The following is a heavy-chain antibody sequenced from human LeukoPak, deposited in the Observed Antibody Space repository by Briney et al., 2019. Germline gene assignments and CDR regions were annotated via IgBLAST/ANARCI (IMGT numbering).Heavy chain of an antibody. CDR3: AKDLGRVGLNY. CDR1: GGTFSSYA. Sequence: ASVKVSCKASGGTFSSYAMSWVRQAPGKGLEWVSAISGSGGSTYYADSVKGRFTISRDNSKNTLYLQMNSLRAEDTAVYYCAKDLGRVGLNYWGQGTLVTVSS. J-gene: IGHJ4*02. CDR2: ISGSGGST. V-gene: IGHV3-23*01. D-gene: IGHD2-2*01.